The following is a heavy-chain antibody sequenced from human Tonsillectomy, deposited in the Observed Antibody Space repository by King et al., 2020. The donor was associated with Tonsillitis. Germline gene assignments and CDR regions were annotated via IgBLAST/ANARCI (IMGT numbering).Heavy chain of an antibody. CDR1: GFTFSSYS. V-gene: IGHV3-21*01. CDR3: ARADGSGSAYYYYYMDV. J-gene: IGHJ6*03. D-gene: IGHD3-10*01. Sequence: VQLVESGGGLVKPGGSLRLSCAASGFTFSSYSMNWVRQAPGKGLEWVSSISSSSSYIYYADSVKGRFTISRDNAKNSLYLQMNSLRAEDTAVYYCARADGSGSAYYYYYMDVWGKGTTVTVSS. CDR2: ISSSSSYI.